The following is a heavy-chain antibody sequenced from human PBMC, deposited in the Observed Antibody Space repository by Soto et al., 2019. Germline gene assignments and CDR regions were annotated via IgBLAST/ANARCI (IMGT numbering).Heavy chain of an antibody. Sequence: PSETLSLTCSVSGGSIRSDTYFWSWIRQHPGKGLEWIGYKSYRGSTYYNPSLKSRLTISVDTSQNQFSLKLSSVTAADTAVYYCARVTCGGYCRGFFDYWGKGTLVTV. V-gene: IGHV4-31*03. CDR3: ARVTCGGYCRGFFDY. CDR2: KSYRGST. J-gene: IGHJ4*02. CDR1: GGSIRSDTYF. D-gene: IGHD2-21*02.